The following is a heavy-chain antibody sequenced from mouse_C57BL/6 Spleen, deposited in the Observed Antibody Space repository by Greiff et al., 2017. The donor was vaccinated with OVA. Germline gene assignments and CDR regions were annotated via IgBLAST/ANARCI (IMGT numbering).Heavy chain of an antibody. V-gene: IGHV1-4*01. Sequence: VQLQESGAELARPGASVKMSCKASGYTFTSYTMHWVKQRPGQGLEWIGYINPSSGYTKYNQKFKDKATLTADKSSSTAYMQLRSLTSEDSAVSYCARDLYYFDYWGQGTTLTVSS. CDR2: INPSSGYT. J-gene: IGHJ2*01. CDR3: ARDLYYFDY. CDR1: GYTFTSYT.